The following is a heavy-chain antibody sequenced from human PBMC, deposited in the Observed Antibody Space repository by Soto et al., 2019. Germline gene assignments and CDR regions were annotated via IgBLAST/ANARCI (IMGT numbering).Heavy chain of an antibody. J-gene: IGHJ4*02. CDR1: GASLSSGSYY. Sequence: LSLTCTVSGASLSSGSYYWSWIRQPPGKGLEWIGYFYFTGTTKYNPSLESRVTISADTSKNQFSLNLTSVTAADTAVYYCARISYWVKDYWGQGALVTVSS. CDR2: FYFTGTT. D-gene: IGHD2-8*02. V-gene: IGHV4-61*01. CDR3: ARISYWVKDY.